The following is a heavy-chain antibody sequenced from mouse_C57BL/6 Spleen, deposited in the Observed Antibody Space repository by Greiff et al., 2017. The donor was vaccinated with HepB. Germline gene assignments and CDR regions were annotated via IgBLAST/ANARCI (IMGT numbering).Heavy chain of an antibody. CDR3: ARDRYDYPDY. J-gene: IGHJ2*01. CDR2: ISDGGSYT. D-gene: IGHD2-4*01. CDR1: GFTFSSYA. V-gene: IGHV5-4*01. Sequence: DVQLVESGGGLVKPGGSLKLSCEASGFTFSSYAMHWVRQTPEKGLEWVASISDGGSYTYYPDNVKGRFTISRDNAKNNLYLQMSHLKSEDTTMYYCARDRYDYPDYWGQGTTLTVSS.